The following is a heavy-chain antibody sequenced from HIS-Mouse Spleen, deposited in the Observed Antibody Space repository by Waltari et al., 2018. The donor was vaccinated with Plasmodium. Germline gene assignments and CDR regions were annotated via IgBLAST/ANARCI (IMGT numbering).Heavy chain of an antibody. Sequence: EVQLVESGGGLVQPGGSLRLSCAASGFTFSSYWVSWVRPAPGKGLEVVAKITQDGSEKYYVDSGKGRFTISRDNAKNSLYLQMNSLRAEDTAVYYCASSWYWYFDLWGRGTLVTVSS. CDR2: ITQDGSEK. J-gene: IGHJ2*01. CDR3: ASSWYWYFDL. V-gene: IGHV3-7*01. CDR1: GFTFSSYW. D-gene: IGHD6-13*01.